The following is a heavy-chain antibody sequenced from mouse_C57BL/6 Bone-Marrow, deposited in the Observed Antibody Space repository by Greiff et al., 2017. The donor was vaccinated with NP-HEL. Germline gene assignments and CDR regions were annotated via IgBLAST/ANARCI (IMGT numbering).Heavy chain of an antibody. V-gene: IGHV3-1*01. CDR1: GYSITSGYD. J-gene: IGHJ4*01. CDR2: ISYSGST. CDR3: ARGNYYGSKGYAMDY. Sequence: EVKLQESGPGMVKPSHSLSLTCTVTGYSITSGYDWHWIRHFPGNKLEWMSSISYSGSTNYNPSLKSRITITHDTSKNLFFLKLNSVTTEDTATYYCARGNYYGSKGYAMDYWGQGTSVTVSS. D-gene: IGHD1-1*01.